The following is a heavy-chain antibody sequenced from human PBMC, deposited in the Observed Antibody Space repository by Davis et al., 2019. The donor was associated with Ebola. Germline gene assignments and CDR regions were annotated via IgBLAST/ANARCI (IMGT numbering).Heavy chain of an antibody. D-gene: IGHD1-26*01. V-gene: IGHV6-1*01. Sequence: PSETLSLTCAISGDSVSSNSAVWNWIRQSPSRGLEWLGRTYYRSKWLYDYATSMKSRLIITTDTSRNQLNLQLSSVTPDDTAIYYCAGVGSGNLRHMFEYWGQGNLVTVSS. J-gene: IGHJ4*02. CDR3: AGVGSGNLRHMFEY. CDR1: GDSVSSNSAV. CDR2: TYYRSKWLY.